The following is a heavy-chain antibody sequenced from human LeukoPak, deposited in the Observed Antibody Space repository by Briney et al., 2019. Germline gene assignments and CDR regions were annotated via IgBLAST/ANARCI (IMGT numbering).Heavy chain of an antibody. CDR1: GFTFSSYA. CDR3: AKEVAIAVVYGYFDY. V-gene: IGHV3-23*01. D-gene: IGHD5-18*01. CDR2: ISGSGGGT. Sequence: GGSLRLSCAASGFTFSSYAMRWVRQAPGKGLEWVSGISGSGGGTYYADSVKGRFTISRDNSKNTLYLQMNSLRAEDTAVYYCAKEVAIAVVYGYFDYWGQGTLVTVSS. J-gene: IGHJ4*02.